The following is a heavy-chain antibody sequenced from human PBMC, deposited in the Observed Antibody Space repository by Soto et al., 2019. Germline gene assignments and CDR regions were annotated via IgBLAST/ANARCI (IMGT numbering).Heavy chain of an antibody. D-gene: IGHD6-19*01. CDR1: GFTFSSYG. V-gene: IGHV3-30*03. CDR3: AKASMGYSSGWALDY. Sequence: QVQLVESGGGVVQPGRSLRLSCAASGFTFSSYGMHWVRQAPGKGLEWVAVISYDGSNKYYADSVKGRFTISRDNSKXXXXXXXXXXXXXXXAVYYCAKASMGYSSGWALDYWGQGTLVTVSS. CDR2: ISYDGSNK. J-gene: IGHJ4*02.